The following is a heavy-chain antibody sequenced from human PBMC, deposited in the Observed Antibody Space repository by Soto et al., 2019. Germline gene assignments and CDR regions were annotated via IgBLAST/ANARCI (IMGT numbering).Heavy chain of an antibody. CDR2: ISSSSSYT. CDR1: GFSFSNYY. Sequence: LRLSCAACGFSFSNYYMNWVRQAPGKGLEWVSYISSSSSYTNYADSVKGRFNISRDNAKNSLYLQMNSLRVEHKAVYYCARDQVLRFLASSHRNYSFDYWGQGTMVTVSS. J-gene: IGHJ4*02. V-gene: IGHV3-11*06. CDR3: ARDQVLRFLASSHRNYSFDY. D-gene: IGHD3-3*01.